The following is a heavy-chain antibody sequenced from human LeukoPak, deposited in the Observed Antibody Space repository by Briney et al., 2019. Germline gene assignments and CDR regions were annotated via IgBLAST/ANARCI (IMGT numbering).Heavy chain of an antibody. V-gene: IGHV3-21*04. D-gene: IGHD3-22*01. CDR2: ISSSSSYI. CDR1: GFTFSSYS. J-gene: IGHJ4*02. CDR3: AKDLPPSYYYDSSGYSEAFDY. Sequence: GGSLRLSCAASGFTFSSYSMNWVRQAPGKGLEWVSSISSSSSYIYYADSVKGRFTISRDNAKNTLYLQMNSLRAEDTAVYYCAKDLPPSYYYDSSGYSEAFDYWGQGTLVTVSS.